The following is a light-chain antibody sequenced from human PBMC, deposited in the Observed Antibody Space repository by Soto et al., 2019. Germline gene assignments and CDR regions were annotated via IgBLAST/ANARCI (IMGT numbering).Light chain of an antibody. V-gene: IGLV2-14*01. Sequence: QSALTQPASVSGSPGQAITISCSGSSSDVGAHNFVSWYQRHPGKAPKLMIYEVSNRPSGVSNRFSGSKSGNTASLTISGLQAEDEADYYCNSYTSSNTYVFGSGTKVTV. J-gene: IGLJ1*01. CDR1: SSDVGAHNF. CDR3: NSYTSSNTYV. CDR2: EVS.